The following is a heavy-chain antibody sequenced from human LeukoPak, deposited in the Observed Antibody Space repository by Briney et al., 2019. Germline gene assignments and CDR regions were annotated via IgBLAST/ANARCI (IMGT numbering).Heavy chain of an antibody. Sequence: GGSLRLSCVASGFTFSSYAMSWVRQAPGKGLEWVSGISGSGGSTYYADSVKGRFTISRDNSKNTLFLQMNSLRAEDTAVYYCAKETYSRGWYTYFDYWGQGTLVTVSS. V-gene: IGHV3-23*01. CDR1: GFTFSSYA. CDR2: ISGSGGST. J-gene: IGHJ4*02. CDR3: AKETYSRGWYTYFDY. D-gene: IGHD6-19*01.